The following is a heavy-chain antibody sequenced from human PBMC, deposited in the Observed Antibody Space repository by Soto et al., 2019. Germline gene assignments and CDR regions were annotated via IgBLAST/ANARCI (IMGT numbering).Heavy chain of an antibody. Sequence: PGESLKISCKGSGYSFTSYWISWVRQMPGKGLEWMGRIDPSDSYTNYSPSFQGHVTISADKSISTAYLQWSSLKASDTAMYYCASLVRSEIRGPPNYYYYGMDVWGQGTTVTVSS. J-gene: IGHJ6*02. D-gene: IGHD2-8*01. CDR1: GYSFTSYW. V-gene: IGHV5-10-1*01. CDR2: IDPSDSYT. CDR3: ASLVRSEIRGPPNYYYYGMDV.